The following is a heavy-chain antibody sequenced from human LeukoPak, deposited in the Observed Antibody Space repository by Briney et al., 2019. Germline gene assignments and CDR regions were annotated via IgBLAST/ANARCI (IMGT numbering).Heavy chain of an antibody. V-gene: IGHV4-30-4*08. CDR3: ARVPEGLELQEVGYFDY. Sequence: SQTLSLTCNVSGYPISSGGFYWTWIRQHPGEGLEWIGYIYYSGSTYYNPSLKSRVTISVDTSKNQFSLKLSSVTAADTAVYYCARVPEGLELQEVGYFDYWGQGTLVTVSS. J-gene: IGHJ4*02. D-gene: IGHD1-7*01. CDR2: IYYSGST. CDR1: GYPISSGGFY.